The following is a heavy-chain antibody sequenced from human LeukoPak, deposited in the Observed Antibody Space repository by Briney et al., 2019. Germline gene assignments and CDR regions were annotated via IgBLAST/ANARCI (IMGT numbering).Heavy chain of an antibody. CDR1: GFTVSSSY. CDR3: ARENGYKIFDY. J-gene: IGHJ4*02. Sequence: PGGSLRLSCAASGFTVSSSYMIWVRQAPGKGLEWVSVMYSGGYTYYADSVKGRFTISRDHSKNTLYLQMDSLRAEDTAVYYCARENGYKIFDYWGQGTLVTVSS. V-gene: IGHV3-53*01. CDR2: MYSGGYT. D-gene: IGHD5-24*01.